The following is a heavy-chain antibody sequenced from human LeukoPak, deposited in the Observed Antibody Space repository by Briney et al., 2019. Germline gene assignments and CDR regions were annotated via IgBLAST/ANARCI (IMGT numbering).Heavy chain of an antibody. CDR2: ISSSSSTI. Sequence: PGGSLRLSCAASGFTFSSYSMNWVRQAPGKGLEWVSYISSSSSTIYYADSVKGRFTISRDTAKNSLYLQMNSTRDEDTAVYYCAEPSYSSFVGGGYYFDYWGQGTLVTVSS. CDR1: GFTFSSYS. J-gene: IGHJ4*02. CDR3: AEPSYSSFVGGGYYFDY. V-gene: IGHV3-48*02. D-gene: IGHD6-6*01.